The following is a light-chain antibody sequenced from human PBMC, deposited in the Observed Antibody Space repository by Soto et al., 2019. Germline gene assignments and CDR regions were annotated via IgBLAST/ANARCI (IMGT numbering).Light chain of an antibody. CDR2: KAS. CDR3: QQFDDYPFT. Sequence: DIQMTQSPSTLSASVGDRVSINCRASQSVSAWLAWYQQKPGKAPRLLIYKASTLEIGVPSRFSGSGSGTEFTLTISSLQPDDVATYYCQQFDDYPFTFGPGTKVDIK. V-gene: IGKV1-5*03. J-gene: IGKJ3*01. CDR1: QSVSAW.